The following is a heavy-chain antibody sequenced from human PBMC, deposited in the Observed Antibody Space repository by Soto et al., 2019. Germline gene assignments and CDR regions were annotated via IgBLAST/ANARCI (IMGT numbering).Heavy chain of an antibody. CDR2: IHPSGDT. CDR3: VRGYCTTSPCSGDFQF. Sequence: ASVKVSCKASGYKFTTYFIHWVRQAPGQGLEWMGMIHPSGDTGYAQKFRGRVTMTIDKSTTTASMELRNLTSEDTAVYFSVRGYCTTSPCSGDFQFWGQGTLVTVSS. V-gene: IGHV1-46*01. D-gene: IGHD2-15*01. J-gene: IGHJ1*01. CDR1: GYKFTTYF.